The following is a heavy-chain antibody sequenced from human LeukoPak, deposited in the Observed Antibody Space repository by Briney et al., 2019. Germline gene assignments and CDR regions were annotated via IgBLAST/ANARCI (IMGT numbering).Heavy chain of an antibody. CDR1: GFTFSNSW. CDR3: ASLDTAKQPLANH. D-gene: IGHD5-18*01. Sequence: GGSLRLSCAPSGFTFSNSWMSWVRQAPGKGLEWVANIREERGQEYYVDSVKGRFTISKNSAKNSLYLQMNTLRVEGTAMYYCASLDTAKQPLANHWGQGTLVTVSS. J-gene: IGHJ5*02. V-gene: IGHV3-7*03. CDR2: IREERGQE.